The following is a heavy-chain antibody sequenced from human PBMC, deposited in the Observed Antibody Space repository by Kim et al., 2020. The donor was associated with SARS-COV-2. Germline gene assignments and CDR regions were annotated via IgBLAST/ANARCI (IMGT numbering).Heavy chain of an antibody. V-gene: IGHV4-39*01. Sequence: SETLSLTCTVSGGSISSSSYYWGWIRQPPGKGLEWIGSIYYSGNTYYNPSLKSRVTISVDPSKNQFSLRLSSVTAADTAVYSCARQAGRGLSIAAAGSWGQGTLVTVSS. D-gene: IGHD6-13*01. J-gene: IGHJ5*02. CDR2: IYYSGNT. CDR3: ARQAGRGLSIAAAGS. CDR1: GGSISSSSYY.